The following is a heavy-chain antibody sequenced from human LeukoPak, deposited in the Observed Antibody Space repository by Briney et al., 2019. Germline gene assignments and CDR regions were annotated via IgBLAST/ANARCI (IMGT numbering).Heavy chain of an antibody. CDR1: GGTFSSYA. D-gene: IGHD4-17*01. Sequence: ASVKASCKASGGTFSSYAISWVRQAPGQGLEWMGRIIPILGIANYAQKFQGRVTITADKSTSTAYMELSSLRSEDTAVYYCARDYGDSDYWGQGTLVTVSS. V-gene: IGHV1-69*04. CDR3: ARDYGDSDY. J-gene: IGHJ4*02. CDR2: IIPILGIA.